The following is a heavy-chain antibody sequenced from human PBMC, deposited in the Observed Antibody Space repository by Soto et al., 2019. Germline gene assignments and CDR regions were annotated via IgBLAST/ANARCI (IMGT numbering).Heavy chain of an antibody. CDR3: ARDRGGRILGMTTVTTEGSWFDP. Sequence: QVQLQESGPGLVKPSETLSLTCTVSGGSISSYYWSWIRQPPGKGLEWIGYIYYSGSTNYNPSLKSRVTISVDTSNNQSSLKLSSVTAADTAVYYCARDRGGRILGMTTVTTEGSWFDPWGQGTLVTVSS. CDR2: IYYSGST. V-gene: IGHV4-59*01. CDR1: GGSISSYY. J-gene: IGHJ5*02. D-gene: IGHD4-17*01.